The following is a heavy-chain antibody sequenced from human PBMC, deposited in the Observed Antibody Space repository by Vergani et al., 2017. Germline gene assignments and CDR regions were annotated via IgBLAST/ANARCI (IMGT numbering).Heavy chain of an antibody. CDR3: AKDTRLGYCSGGSCYEPDY. CDR2: IRYDGTKR. Sequence: QVQLVESGGGVVQPGGSLRLSCIASGFTFRIYGMHWVRQAPGKGLEWVAFIRYDGTKRFYGDSVKGRFTISRDNSQTTVFLQMNSLRAEDTAVYYCAKDTRLGYCSGGSCYEPDYWGQGTLVTVSS. D-gene: IGHD2-15*01. V-gene: IGHV3-30*02. J-gene: IGHJ4*02. CDR1: GFTFRIYG.